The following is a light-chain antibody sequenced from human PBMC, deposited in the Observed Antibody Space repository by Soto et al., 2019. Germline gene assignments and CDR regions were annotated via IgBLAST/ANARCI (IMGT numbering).Light chain of an antibody. CDR1: QSVSSY. Sequence: EIVLTQSPATLSLSPGERATLSCRASQSVSSYLAWYQQKPGQAPRLLIYDASNRATGIPARFSGSGSGTDFTLTISSLEYEDFAVYYCQQRSNWPRTFGGGTKVEIK. J-gene: IGKJ4*01. CDR3: QQRSNWPRT. V-gene: IGKV3-11*01. CDR2: DAS.